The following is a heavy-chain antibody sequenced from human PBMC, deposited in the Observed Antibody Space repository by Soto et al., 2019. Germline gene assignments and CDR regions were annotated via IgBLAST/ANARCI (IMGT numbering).Heavy chain of an antibody. CDR2: INHSGST. V-gene: IGHV4-34*01. Sequence: SETLSLTCAVYGGSFSGYYWSWIRQPPGKGLEWIGEINHSGSTNYNPSLKSRVTISVDTSKNQFSLKLSSVTAADTAVYYCARTHVSIAARPDWFDPWGQGTLVTVSS. D-gene: IGHD6-6*01. CDR1: GGSFSGYY. J-gene: IGHJ5*02. CDR3: ARTHVSIAARPDWFDP.